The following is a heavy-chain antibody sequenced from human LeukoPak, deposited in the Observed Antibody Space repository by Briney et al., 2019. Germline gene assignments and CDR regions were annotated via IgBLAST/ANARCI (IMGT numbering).Heavy chain of an antibody. CDR3: ARGLVVITKRFDY. CDR2: INHSGCT. V-gene: IGHV4-34*01. CDR1: GGSFGGYY. D-gene: IGHD3-22*01. J-gene: IGHJ4*02. Sequence: SETLSLTCAVYGGSFGGYYWSWIRQPPGKGLEWIGEINHSGCTNYNPSLKSRVTISVDTSKNQFSLKLSSVTAADTAVYYCARGLVVITKRFDYCGQGTLVTVSS.